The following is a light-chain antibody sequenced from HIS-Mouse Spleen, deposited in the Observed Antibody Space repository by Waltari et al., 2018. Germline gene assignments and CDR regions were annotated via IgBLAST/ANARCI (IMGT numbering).Light chain of an antibody. CDR1: QGISSA. CDR2: DAS. Sequence: AIQLTQSPSSLSASVGDRVTITCRASQGISSALAWDQQKPGKAPKLLIYDASSLESGVPSRFSGSGSGTDFTLTISSLHPEDFATYYCQQFNSYPALTFGGGTKVEIK. J-gene: IGKJ4*01. CDR3: QQFNSYPALT. V-gene: IGKV1-13*02.